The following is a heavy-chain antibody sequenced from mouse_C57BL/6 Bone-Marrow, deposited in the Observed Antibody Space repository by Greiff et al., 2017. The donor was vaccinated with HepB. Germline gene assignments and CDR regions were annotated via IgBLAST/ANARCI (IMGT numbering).Heavy chain of an antibody. CDR3: AGNADDGYYGYFDV. J-gene: IGHJ1*03. CDR2: IYPGSGST. CDR1: GYTFTSYW. Sequence: QVQLQQPGAELVKPGASVKMSCKASGYTFTSYWITWVKQRPGKGLEWIGDIYPGSGSTNYNEKFKSKATLTVDTSSSTAYRQRSSLTSEDSAVYYCAGNADDGYYGYFDVWGTGTTVTVSS. D-gene: IGHD2-3*01. V-gene: IGHV1-55*01.